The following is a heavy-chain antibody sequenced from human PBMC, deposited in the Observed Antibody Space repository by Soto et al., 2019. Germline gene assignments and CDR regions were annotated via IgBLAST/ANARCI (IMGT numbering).Heavy chain of an antibody. Sequence: GGSLRLSCAASGFTFSSYGMYWVRQAPGKGLEWVAVISYDGSNKYYADSVKGRFTISRDNSKNTLYLQMNSLRAEDTAVYYCAKNTWGYYDSSGYYYGGGDDYWGQGTLVTVSS. CDR3: AKNTWGYYDSSGYYYGGGDDY. J-gene: IGHJ4*02. V-gene: IGHV3-30*18. D-gene: IGHD3-22*01. CDR1: GFTFSSYG. CDR2: ISYDGSNK.